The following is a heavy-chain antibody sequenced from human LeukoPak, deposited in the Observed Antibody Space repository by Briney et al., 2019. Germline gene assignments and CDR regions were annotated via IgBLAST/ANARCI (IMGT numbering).Heavy chain of an antibody. V-gene: IGHV3-30*04. CDR3: ARAYYYYGMDV. Sequence: PGGSLRLSCAASGFTFSGYAMHWVRQAPGKGLEWVAVISYDGSNKYYADSVKGRFTISRDNSKNTLYLQMNSLRAEDTAVYYCARAYYYYGMDVWGQGTTVTVSS. J-gene: IGHJ6*02. CDR1: GFTFSGYA. CDR2: ISYDGSNK.